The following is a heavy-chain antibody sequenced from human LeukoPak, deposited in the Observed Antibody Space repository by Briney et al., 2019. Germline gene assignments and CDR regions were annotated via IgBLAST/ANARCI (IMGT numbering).Heavy chain of an antibody. Sequence: PSETLSLTCTVSGGSISSYYWSWIRQPPGKGLEWIGYIYYSGSTNYNPSLKSRVTISVDTSKNQFSLKLSSVTAADTAVYYCARAKPGIAAAGLFDYWGQGTLVTVSS. CDR1: GGSISSYY. D-gene: IGHD6-13*01. CDR2: IYYSGST. V-gene: IGHV4-59*12. J-gene: IGHJ4*02. CDR3: ARAKPGIAAAGLFDY.